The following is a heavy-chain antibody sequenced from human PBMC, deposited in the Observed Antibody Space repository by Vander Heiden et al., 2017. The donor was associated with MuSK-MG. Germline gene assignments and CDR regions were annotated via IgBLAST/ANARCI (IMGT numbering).Heavy chain of an antibody. J-gene: IGHJ4*02. CDR2: MSSSTMGYT. V-gene: IGHV3-11*06. CDR3: ARGGGGWLQLDY. D-gene: IGHD1-1*01. CDR1: GFSFLDYY. Sequence: QVQLVESGGGLVKPGGSLSLSCAASGFSFLDYYMRWFRQAPGKGLEGVSYMSSSTMGYTKYADAVKGRFTISRDNAKKSLYLQMKSMRAEDTAVYYCARGGGGWLQLDYWGQGTLVTVSS.